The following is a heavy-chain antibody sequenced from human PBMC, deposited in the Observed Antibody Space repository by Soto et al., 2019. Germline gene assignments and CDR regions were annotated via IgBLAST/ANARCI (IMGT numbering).Heavy chain of an antibody. CDR1: GVTVDSYV. V-gene: IGHV1-69*13. J-gene: IGHJ5*02. Sequence: SVKVSCKVSGVTVDSYVISWLRQAPGQGLEWMGGIMPICGTPNYAQKFRGRVTISADESTSTAYLELSSLTSDDTAVYYCARYHSSGLFYCVDAWGKGTLVTVSS. CDR3: ARYHSSGLFYCVDA. D-gene: IGHD3-10*01. CDR2: IMPICGTP.